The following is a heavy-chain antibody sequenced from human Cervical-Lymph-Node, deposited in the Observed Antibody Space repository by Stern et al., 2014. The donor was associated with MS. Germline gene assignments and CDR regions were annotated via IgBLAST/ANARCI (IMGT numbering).Heavy chain of an antibody. Sequence: QVQLVQSGAEVKKPGASVKVSCQASGYTFTGYYIHWVRQAPGQGLEWMGWINTNSGGANYAQNFQGWVTMTRDTSISTAYMELSRLRSDDTAVYYCARGASSSYAMDVWGQGTTVTVSS. D-gene: IGHD6-13*01. CDR3: ARGASSSYAMDV. J-gene: IGHJ6*02. CDR1: GYTFTGYY. CDR2: INTNSGGA. V-gene: IGHV1-2*04.